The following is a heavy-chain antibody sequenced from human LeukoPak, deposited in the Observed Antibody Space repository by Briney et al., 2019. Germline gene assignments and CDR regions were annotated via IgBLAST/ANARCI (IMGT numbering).Heavy chain of an antibody. Sequence: ASVKVSCKASGYTFTSYYMHWVRQAPGQGLEWMGIINPSGGSTSYAQKFQGRVTMTRDTSTSTVYMELSSLRSEDTAVYYCARDTDYDFWSGYYWRDYYYGMDVWGQGTTVTVSS. CDR3: ARDTDYDFWSGYYWRDYYYGMDV. CDR1: GYTFTSYY. V-gene: IGHV1-46*01. D-gene: IGHD3-3*01. CDR2: INPSGGST. J-gene: IGHJ6*02.